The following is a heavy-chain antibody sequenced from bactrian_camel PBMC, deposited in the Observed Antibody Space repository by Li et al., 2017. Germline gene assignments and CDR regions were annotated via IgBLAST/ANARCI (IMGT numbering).Heavy chain of an antibody. V-gene: IGHV3S1*01. CDR1: GYTYSSNY. D-gene: IGHD2*01. Sequence: HVQLVESGGGSVQAGGSLRLSCAASGYTYSSNYMGWFRQTPGKEREGVAAIYIPDGSGITYYADFVKGRFTISRDNTENALYLQMNSLKSEDTAQYYCATQYDWDPIVVVTTTPGPLGYWGQGTQVTVS. CDR2: IYIPDGSGIT. CDR3: ATQYDWDPIVVVTTTPGPLGY. J-gene: IGHJ6*01.